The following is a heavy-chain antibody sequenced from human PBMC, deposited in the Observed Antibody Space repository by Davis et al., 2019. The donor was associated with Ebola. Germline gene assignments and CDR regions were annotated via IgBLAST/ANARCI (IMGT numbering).Heavy chain of an antibody. CDR2: IYPGDSDT. Sequence: GESLKISCKGSGYSFTSYWIGWVRQLPGKGLEWMGIIYPGDSDTRYSPSFQGQITISADKSISTAYLQWSSLKASDTAMYYCARQINSGSRPMDVWGKGTTVTVSS. CDR3: ARQINSGSRPMDV. V-gene: IGHV5-51*01. D-gene: IGHD1-26*01. CDR1: GYSFTSYW. J-gene: IGHJ6*04.